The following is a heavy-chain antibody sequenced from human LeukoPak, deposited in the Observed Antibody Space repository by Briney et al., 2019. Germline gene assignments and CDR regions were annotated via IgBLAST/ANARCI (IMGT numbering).Heavy chain of an antibody. CDR2: INSDGSST. J-gene: IGHJ4*02. CDR3: ARSFSGWDQFDY. V-gene: IGHV3-74*01. Sequence: PGGSLRLSCAASGFTFSSYWMHWVRQPPGKGLVWVSRINSDGSSTSYADSVKGRFTISRDNAKNTLYLQMNSLRVEDMAVYYCARSFSGWDQFDYWGQGTLVTVSS. CDR1: GFTFSSYW. D-gene: IGHD6-19*01.